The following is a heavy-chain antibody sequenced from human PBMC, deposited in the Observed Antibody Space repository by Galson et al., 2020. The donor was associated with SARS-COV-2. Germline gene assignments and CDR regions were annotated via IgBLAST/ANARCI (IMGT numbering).Heavy chain of an antibody. D-gene: IGHD4-17*01. CDR2: IDWDDDK. Sequence: SGPTLVKPTQTLTLTCTFSGFSLSTSGLCVIWIRQPPGKALEWLARIDWDDDKYYSTSLKTRLTISKDTSKNQVVLTMTNMDPVDTATYYCARMLTTVTAYDYWGQGTLVTVSS. V-gene: IGHV2-70*11. CDR1: GFSLSTSGLC. J-gene: IGHJ4*02. CDR3: ARMLTTVTAYDY.